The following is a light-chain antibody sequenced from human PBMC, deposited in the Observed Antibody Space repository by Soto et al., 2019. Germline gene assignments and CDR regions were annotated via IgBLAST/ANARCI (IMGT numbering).Light chain of an antibody. Sequence: EIVLTQSPATLSLSPAERATLSCRASQSIRSNLAWYQQKPGQAPRLLIYGASTRATGIPARFSGSGSGTEFTLTISSLQSEDFAVYYCQQYNNWPAITFGQGTRLEIK. J-gene: IGKJ5*01. V-gene: IGKV3D-15*01. CDR2: GAS. CDR1: QSIRSN. CDR3: QQYNNWPAIT.